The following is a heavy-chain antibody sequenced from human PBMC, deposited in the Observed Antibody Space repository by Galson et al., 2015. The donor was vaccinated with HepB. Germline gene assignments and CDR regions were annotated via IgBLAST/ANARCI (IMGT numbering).Heavy chain of an antibody. V-gene: IGHV1-2*06. Sequence: VKVSCKASGHTFRNFGISWVRQAPGQGLEWMGRINPNSGGTNYAQKFQGRVTMTRDTSISTAYMELSRLRSDDTAVYYCARTSGYDANDYWGQGTLVTVSS. J-gene: IGHJ4*02. CDR2: INPNSGGT. CDR1: GHTFRNFG. CDR3: ARTSGYDANDY. D-gene: IGHD5-12*01.